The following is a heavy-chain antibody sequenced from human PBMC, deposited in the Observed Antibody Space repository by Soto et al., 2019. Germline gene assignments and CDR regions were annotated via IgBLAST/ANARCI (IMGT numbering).Heavy chain of an antibody. CDR1: GYTFNSYY. V-gene: IGHV1-2*02. Sequence: QVQLVQSGAEVKKPGASVKVSCKASGYTFNSYYIHRVRQAPGQGLEWMGWINPNSDVTGYAQSFQGRVTMTRDMSMTTAYMDLTRLRSDDTAVYYCVRVGLNRHYDFDFWGQGTLITVSS. CDR3: VRVGLNRHYDFDF. D-gene: IGHD3-16*01. CDR2: INPNSDVT. J-gene: IGHJ4*02.